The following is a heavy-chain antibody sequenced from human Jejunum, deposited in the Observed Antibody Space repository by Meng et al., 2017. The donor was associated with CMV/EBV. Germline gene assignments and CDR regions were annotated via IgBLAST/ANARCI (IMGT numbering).Heavy chain of an antibody. CDR1: GFSLTTSGVA. J-gene: IGHJ4*02. CDR3: AHLNGTKWYYYDR. D-gene: IGHD2-15*01. Sequence: FSGFSLTTSGVAVGWIRQPPGEALEWLAHVYWNDNKYYSTSLKSRLTITKDTSKNQVVLTMTNVDPEDTATYYCAHLNGTKWYYYDRWGQGTLVTVSS. V-gene: IGHV2-5*01. CDR2: VYWNDNK.